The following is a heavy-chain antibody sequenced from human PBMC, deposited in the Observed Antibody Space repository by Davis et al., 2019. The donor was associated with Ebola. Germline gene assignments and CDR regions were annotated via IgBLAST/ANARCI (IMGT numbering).Heavy chain of an antibody. D-gene: IGHD2-21*02. CDR2: ISPYSGNT. CDR3: ARLAYCGGDCADFDY. J-gene: IGHJ4*02. V-gene: IGHV1-18*01. CDR1: GYTFASYG. Sequence: ASVKVSCKASGYTFASYGISWLRQAPGQGLEWVGWISPYSGNTNFAQKFQGRVTMTTDTSTSTASMELRSLRSDDTAVYYCARLAYCGGDCADFDYWGQGTLVTVSS.